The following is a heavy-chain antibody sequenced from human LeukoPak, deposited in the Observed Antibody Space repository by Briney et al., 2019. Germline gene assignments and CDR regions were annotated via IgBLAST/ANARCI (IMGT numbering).Heavy chain of an antibody. CDR3: ATGPIWSGSYLRSYYGMAV. V-gene: IGHV4-34*01. D-gene: IGHD3-3*01. CDR2: INHSGST. CDR1: GGSFSGYY. Sequence: SETLSLTCAVYGGSFSGYYWSWIRQPPGKGLEWIGEINHSGSTNYNPSLKSRVTISVDTSKNQFSLKLSSVTAADTAVYYCATGPIWSGSYLRSYYGMAVWGQGTTVTVSS. J-gene: IGHJ6*02.